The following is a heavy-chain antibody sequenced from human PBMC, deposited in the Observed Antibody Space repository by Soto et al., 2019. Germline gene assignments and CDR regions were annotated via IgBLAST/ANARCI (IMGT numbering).Heavy chain of an antibody. Sequence: ASVKVSCKASGYTFTDYGISWARQAPGQGLGWMGWISVYNGNTGYAQKFQGRVTMTRNTSISTAYMELSSLRSEDTAVHYCARGIAARNYYYFYMDVWGKGTTVTVSS. CDR3: ARGIAARNYYYFYMDV. CDR2: ISVYNGNT. CDR1: GYTFTDYG. D-gene: IGHD6-6*01. V-gene: IGHV1-8*01. J-gene: IGHJ6*03.